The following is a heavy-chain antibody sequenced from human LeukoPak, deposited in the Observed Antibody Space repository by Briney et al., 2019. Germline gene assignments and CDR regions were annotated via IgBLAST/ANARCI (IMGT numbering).Heavy chain of an antibody. D-gene: IGHD3-10*01. CDR3: ARDPRSYGAGYYYYYYGMDV. CDR2: ISDDGSNK. Sequence: GGSLRLSCAASGFAFSSYGLHWVRQAPGKGLEWVAVISDDGSNKYYADSAKGRFTISRDNSKNTLYLQINSLRGEDTAVYYCARDPRSYGAGYYYYYYGMDVWGQGTTVTVSS. CDR1: GFAFSSYG. V-gene: IGHV3-30*04. J-gene: IGHJ6*02.